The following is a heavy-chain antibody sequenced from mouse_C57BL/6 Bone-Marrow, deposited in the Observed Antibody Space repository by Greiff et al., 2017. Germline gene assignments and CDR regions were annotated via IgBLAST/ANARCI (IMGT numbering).Heavy chain of an antibody. D-gene: IGHD1-1*01. CDR2: ISYDGSN. CDR1: GYSITSGYY. V-gene: IGHV3-6*01. J-gene: IGHJ4*01. CDR3: VVMGYYGSSYDYAMDY. Sequence: DVQLQESGPGLVKPSQSLSLTCSVTGYSITSGYYWNWIRQFPGNKLEWMGYISYDGSNNYNPSLKNRISITRDTSKNQFFLKLNSVTTEDTATYYCVVMGYYGSSYDYAMDYWGQGTSVTVSS.